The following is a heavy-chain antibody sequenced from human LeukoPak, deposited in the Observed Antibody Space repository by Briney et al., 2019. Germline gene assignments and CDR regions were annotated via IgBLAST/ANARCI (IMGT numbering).Heavy chain of an antibody. CDR1: GFTFSNYG. J-gene: IGHJ4*02. V-gene: IGHV3-48*04. D-gene: IGHD3-16*01. CDR3: ARISHSAYIHDY. Sequence: PGGSLRLSCAASGFTFSNYGMNWVRQAPGKELEWVSYISSSSDALYYADSVKGRFTISRDNAKNSLYLQMNSLRAEDTAVYYCARISHSAYIHDYWGQGTLVTVSS. CDR2: ISSSSDAL.